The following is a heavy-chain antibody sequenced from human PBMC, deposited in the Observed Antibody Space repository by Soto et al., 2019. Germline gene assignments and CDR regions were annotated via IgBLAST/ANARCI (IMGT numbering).Heavy chain of an antibody. CDR3: ATSGYSSGWSLDY. J-gene: IGHJ4*02. CDR1: GVSISGTGYY. V-gene: IGHV4-39*01. D-gene: IGHD6-19*01. Sequence: QLQLQESGPGLVKPSETLSLTCTVSGVSISGTGYYWGWIRQPPGKGLEWIGSIYYSGTTYYNPSLQSRVTIAVDTSKNPFSLKLSSVTAADTAVYYCATSGYSSGWSLDYWGQGSLVTVSS. CDR2: IYYSGTT.